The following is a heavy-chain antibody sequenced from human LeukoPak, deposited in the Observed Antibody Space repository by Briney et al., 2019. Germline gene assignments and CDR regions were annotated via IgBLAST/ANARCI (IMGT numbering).Heavy chain of an antibody. CDR3: AIYRGSFDY. D-gene: IGHD3-16*01. V-gene: IGHV3-33*08. Sequence: GGSLRLSCAASGFTFSSYSMNWVRQAPGKGLEWVAVIWYDGSNKYYADSVKGRFTISRDNSKNTLYLQMNSLRAEDTAVYYCAIYRGSFDYWGQGTLVTVSS. J-gene: IGHJ4*02. CDR1: GFTFSSYS. CDR2: IWYDGSNK.